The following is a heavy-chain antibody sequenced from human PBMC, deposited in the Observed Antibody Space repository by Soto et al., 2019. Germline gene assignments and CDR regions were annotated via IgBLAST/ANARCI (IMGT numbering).Heavy chain of an antibody. D-gene: IGHD3-22*01. CDR3: ARMMLDSRARRYFDY. J-gene: IGHJ4*02. CDR2: INPNSGGT. CDR1: GYTFTGYY. Sequence: GASVKVSCKASGYTFTGYYMHWVRQAPGQGLEWMGWINPNSGGTNYAQKFQGRVTMTRDTSISTAYMELSRLRSDNPAVYYCARMMLDSRARRYFDYWGQGTLVTVSS. V-gene: IGHV1-2*02.